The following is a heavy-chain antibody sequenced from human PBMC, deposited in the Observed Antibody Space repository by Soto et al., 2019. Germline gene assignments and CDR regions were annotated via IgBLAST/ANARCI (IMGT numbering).Heavy chain of an antibody. CDR2: LYRSRST. V-gene: IGHV4-59*12. CDR3: ARRFSGTGRYFDY. CDR1: GGSISSYY. J-gene: IGHJ4*02. D-gene: IGHD1-1*01. Sequence: SETLSLTCTVSGGSISSYYWSWIRQPPGKGLEWIGELYRSRSTNYNPSLKSRVTISVDTSKNQFSLKLSSVTAADTAVYYCARRFSGTGRYFDYWGQGTPVTVS.